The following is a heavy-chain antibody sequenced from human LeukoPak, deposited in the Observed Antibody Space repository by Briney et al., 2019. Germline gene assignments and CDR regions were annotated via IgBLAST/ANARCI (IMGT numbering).Heavy chain of an antibody. Sequence: ASVKVSCKASGYTFTCYGISWVRQAPGQGLEWMGWISAYNGNTNYAQKLQGRVTMTTDTSTSTAYMELRSLRSDDTAVYYCARDRPDFYYYDSSGYYRQAHFDYWGQGTLVTVSS. V-gene: IGHV1-18*01. D-gene: IGHD3-22*01. J-gene: IGHJ4*02. CDR1: GYTFTCYG. CDR3: ARDRPDFYYYDSSGYYRQAHFDY. CDR2: ISAYNGNT.